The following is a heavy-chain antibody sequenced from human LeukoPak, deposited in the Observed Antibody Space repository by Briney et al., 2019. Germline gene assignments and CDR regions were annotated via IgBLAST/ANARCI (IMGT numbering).Heavy chain of an antibody. J-gene: IGHJ4*02. CDR3: ARVRDYYDSPFDY. V-gene: IGHV1-2*06. CDR2: INPNSGGT. CDR1: GYTFTGYY. Sequence: ASVKVSCKASGYTFTGYYMHWVRQAPGQGLEWMGRINPNSGGTNYAQKFQGRVTMTRDTSISTAYMELSRLRSDDTAVYCCARVRDYYDSPFDYWGQGTLVTVSS. D-gene: IGHD3-22*01.